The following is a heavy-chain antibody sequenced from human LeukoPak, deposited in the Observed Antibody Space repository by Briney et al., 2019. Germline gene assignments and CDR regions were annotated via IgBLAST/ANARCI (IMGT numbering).Heavy chain of an antibody. J-gene: IGHJ4*02. V-gene: IGHV5-51*01. CDR1: GYTFTIYW. CDR3: ARSDSYSFDY. CDR2: IYPGDSHT. Sequence: GESLKISCKTFGYTFTIYWIGWVRQMPGKGLEWVGIIYPGDSHTRYSPSFQGQVTISADKSISTSYLQWSSLKASDTAIFYCARSDSYSFDYWGQGTLVTVSS.